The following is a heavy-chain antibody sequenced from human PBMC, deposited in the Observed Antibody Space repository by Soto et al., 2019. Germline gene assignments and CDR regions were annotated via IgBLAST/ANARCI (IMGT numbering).Heavy chain of an antibody. CDR1: GYTFTSYG. D-gene: IGHD6-19*01. CDR2: ISAYNGNT. J-gene: IGHJ4*02. V-gene: IGHV1-18*01. CDR3: ARVVAVAGTEVDY. Sequence: ASVKVACKASGYTFTSYGISWVRQAPGQGLEWMGWISAYNGNTNYAHKLQGRFTMTTDTSTSTAYMELRSLRSDDTAVYYCARVVAVAGTEVDYWGQGVPVSVSS.